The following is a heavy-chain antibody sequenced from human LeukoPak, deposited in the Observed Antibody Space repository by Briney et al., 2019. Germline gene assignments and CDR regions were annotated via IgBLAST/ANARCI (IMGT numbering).Heavy chain of an antibody. D-gene: IGHD3-22*01. CDR3: ARGIGHKYDSSGYSWFDP. J-gene: IGHJ5*02. CDR2: IYYSGNT. Sequence: SQTLSLTCTVSGGSISSSGYYWSWIRQHPGKGLEWIGYIYYSGNTDYNPSLKSRVVISVDTSKNQFSLKLSSVTAADTAEYYCARGIGHKYDSSGYSWFDPWGQGTLVTVSS. V-gene: IGHV4-31*03. CDR1: GGSISSSGYY.